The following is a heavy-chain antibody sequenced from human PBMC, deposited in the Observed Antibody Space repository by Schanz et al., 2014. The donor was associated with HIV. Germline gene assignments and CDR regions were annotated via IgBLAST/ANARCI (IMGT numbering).Heavy chain of an antibody. CDR3: AKEAVTTFFDY. Sequence: QVQLVESGGGVVQPGRSLRLSCAASGFTFSDYAMSWVRQAPGKGLEWVAFISHDGSNKYYADSVKGRFTISRDNSKNTVYLQMNSLRAEDTAVYYCAKEAVTTFFDYWGQGTLVTVSS. J-gene: IGHJ4*02. CDR1: GFTFSDYA. CDR2: ISHDGSNK. D-gene: IGHD4-4*01. V-gene: IGHV3-30*18.